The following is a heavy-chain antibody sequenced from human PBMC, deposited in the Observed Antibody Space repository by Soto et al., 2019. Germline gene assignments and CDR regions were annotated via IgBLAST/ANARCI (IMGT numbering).Heavy chain of an antibody. CDR2: IYYSGNT. J-gene: IGHJ5*02. D-gene: IGHD2-15*01. V-gene: IGHV4-39*01. Sequence: SETLSLTCTVSGGSISSSTYYWGWIRQPPGKGLEWIGSIYYSGNTYYNPSLKSRVTISVDTSKNQFSLKLSSVTAADTAVYYCARHPRNCSGGTCLLVWFDPWGQGTLVTVSS. CDR3: ARHPRNCSGGTCLLVWFDP. CDR1: GGSISSSTYY.